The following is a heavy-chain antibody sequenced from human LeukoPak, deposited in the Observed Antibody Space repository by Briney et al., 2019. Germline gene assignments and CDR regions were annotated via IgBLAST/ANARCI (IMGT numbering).Heavy chain of an antibody. Sequence: GGSLRLSCAASGFTFSSSAMSWVRQAPGKGLDWVSAISGSGANTYYADSVKGRFTISRDNSKNTLYLQMNSLRAEDTAVYYCARRSGIAVAGAFDYWGQGTLVTVSS. CDR3: ARRSGIAVAGAFDY. CDR2: ISGSGANT. D-gene: IGHD6-19*01. CDR1: GFTFSSSA. V-gene: IGHV3-23*01. J-gene: IGHJ4*02.